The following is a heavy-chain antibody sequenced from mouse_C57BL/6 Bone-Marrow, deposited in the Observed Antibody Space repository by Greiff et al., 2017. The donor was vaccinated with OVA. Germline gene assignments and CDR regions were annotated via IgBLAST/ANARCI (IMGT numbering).Heavy chain of an antibody. Sequence: QVQLQQPGAELVKPGASVKVSCKASGYTFTSYWMHWVKQRPGQGLEWIGRINPSDSDTNYKQKFKGKATLTVDKSSSTAYMQLSSLTSEDSAFDYCAITTLVAKEAWFAYWGQGTLVTVSA. CDR1: GYTFTSYW. CDR3: AITTLVAKEAWFAY. V-gene: IGHV1-74*01. D-gene: IGHD1-1*01. J-gene: IGHJ3*01. CDR2: INPSDSDT.